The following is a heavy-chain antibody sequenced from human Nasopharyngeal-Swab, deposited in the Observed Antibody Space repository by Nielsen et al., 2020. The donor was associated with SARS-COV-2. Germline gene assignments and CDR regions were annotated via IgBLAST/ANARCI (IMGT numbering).Heavy chain of an antibody. CDR2: INHSGST. CDR3: ARDGRGSGDAFDI. CDR1: GGSFNGYY. D-gene: IGHD2-15*01. Sequence: SETLSLTCAVYGGSFNGYYWSWIRQPPGKGLEWIGEINHSGSTNYNPSLKSRVTISVDTSKNQFSLKLSSVTAADTAVYYCARDGRGSGDAFDIWGQGTMVTVSS. J-gene: IGHJ3*02. V-gene: IGHV4-34*01.